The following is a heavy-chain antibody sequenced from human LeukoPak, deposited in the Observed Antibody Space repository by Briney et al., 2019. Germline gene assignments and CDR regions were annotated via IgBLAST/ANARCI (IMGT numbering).Heavy chain of an antibody. CDR3: ARDLTGGTLFDY. J-gene: IGHJ4*02. D-gene: IGHD7-27*01. CDR2: LHDSGRT. CDR1: GGSVSSGSYY. V-gene: IGHV4-61*01. Sequence: SSETLSLTCTVSGGSVSSGSYYWIWIRQPPGKGLEWIGYLHDSGRTNYSPSLKSRVTISVDTSKNQFSLKMSSVTAADTAVYYCARDLTGGTLFDYWGQGTLVTVSS.